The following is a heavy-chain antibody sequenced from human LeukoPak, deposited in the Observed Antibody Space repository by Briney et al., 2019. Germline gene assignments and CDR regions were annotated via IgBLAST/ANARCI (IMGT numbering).Heavy chain of an antibody. CDR1: GGSISSYY. V-gene: IGHV4-4*07. CDR3: ASGAVAGRYYYYYYMDV. D-gene: IGHD6-19*01. CDR2: IYTSGST. Sequence: SETLSLTCTVSGGSISSYYWSWIRQPAGKGLEWIGRIYTSGSTNYNPSLESRVTMSVDTSKNQFSLKLSSVTAADTAVYYCASGAVAGRYYYYYYMDVWGKGTTVTVSS. J-gene: IGHJ6*03.